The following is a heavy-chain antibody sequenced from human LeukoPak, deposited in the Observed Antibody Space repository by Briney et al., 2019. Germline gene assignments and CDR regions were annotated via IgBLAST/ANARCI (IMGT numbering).Heavy chain of an antibody. D-gene: IGHD3-22*01. CDR1: GFTVSTNF. CDR2: IYSGGNT. V-gene: IGHV3-53*01. Sequence: GGSLRLSCAASGFTVSTNFMSWVRQAPGKGLEWVSLIYSGGNTYYADSVKGRFTISRDNSKNTLYLQMNSLRAEDTAVYYRASLSSGYYSPFDYWGQGTLVTVSS. J-gene: IGHJ4*02. CDR3: ASLSSGYYSPFDY.